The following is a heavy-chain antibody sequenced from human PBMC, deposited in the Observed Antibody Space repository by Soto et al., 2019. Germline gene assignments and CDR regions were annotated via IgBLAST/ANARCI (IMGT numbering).Heavy chain of an antibody. Sequence: QLQLQESGPGLVKPSETLSLTCTVSGGSISSSSYYWGWIRQPPGKGLEWIGSIYYSGSTYYNPSLKSRVTISVDTSKNQFSLKLSSVTAADTAVYYCARHRQWLEGGMDVWGQGTTVTVSS. CDR3: ARHRQWLEGGMDV. CDR1: GGSISSSSYY. D-gene: IGHD6-19*01. CDR2: IYYSGST. V-gene: IGHV4-39*01. J-gene: IGHJ6*02.